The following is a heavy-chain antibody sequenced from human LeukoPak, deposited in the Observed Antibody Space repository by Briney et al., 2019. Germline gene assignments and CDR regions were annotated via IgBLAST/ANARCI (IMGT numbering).Heavy chain of an antibody. J-gene: IGHJ4*02. CDR2: INPNRGST. Sequence: ASVKVSCKASGYTFTSYYMYWVRQAPGQGLEWMGIINPNRGSTSYAQKFQGRVTMTRDMSTSTVYMELSSLRSEDTAVYYCARDSGGRRAPRYYFDYWGQGTLVTVSS. V-gene: IGHV1-46*01. CDR3: ARDSGGRRAPRYYFDY. CDR1: GYTFTSYY.